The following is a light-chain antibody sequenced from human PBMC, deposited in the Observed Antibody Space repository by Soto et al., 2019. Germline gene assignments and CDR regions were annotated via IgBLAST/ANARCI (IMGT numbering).Light chain of an antibody. V-gene: IGKV1-9*01. Sequence: DIQLTQSPSFLSASVGGRVTITCRASQAISSHLAWYQQKPVKAPNLLIYGASTLQSGVPSSFSGSGSGTQFTLTISSLQPEDFATYYCQQLNSYPLTFGPGTTVDIK. J-gene: IGKJ3*01. CDR1: QAISSH. CDR2: GAS. CDR3: QQLNSYPLT.